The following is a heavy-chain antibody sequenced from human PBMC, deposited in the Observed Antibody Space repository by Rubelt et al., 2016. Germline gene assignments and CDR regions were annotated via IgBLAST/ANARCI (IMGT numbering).Heavy chain of an antibody. J-gene: IGHJ4*02. D-gene: IGHD2-2*01. Sequence: WVRQASGKGLEWVSVIYSGGSTYYADSVKGRFTISRDNSKNTLYLQMNSLRAEDTAVYYCARGGGAVVVPAATYFDYWGQGTLVTVSS. CDR2: IYSGGST. CDR3: ARGGGAVVVPAATYFDY. V-gene: IGHV3-53*01.